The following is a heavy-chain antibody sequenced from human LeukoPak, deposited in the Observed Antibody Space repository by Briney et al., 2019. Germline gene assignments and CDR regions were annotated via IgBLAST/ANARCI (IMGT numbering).Heavy chain of an antibody. D-gene: IGHD3-10*01. CDR1: GFTFSSYW. CDR3: AKDLYYYGSGSQLDAFDI. Sequence: GGSLRLSCAASGFTFSSYWMHWVRQVPGKGLVWVSRINSDGSSTSYADSVKGRFTISRDNSKNTLYLQMNSLRAEDTAVYYCAKDLYYYGSGSQLDAFDIWGQGTMVTVSS. V-gene: IGHV3-74*01. CDR2: INSDGSST. J-gene: IGHJ3*02.